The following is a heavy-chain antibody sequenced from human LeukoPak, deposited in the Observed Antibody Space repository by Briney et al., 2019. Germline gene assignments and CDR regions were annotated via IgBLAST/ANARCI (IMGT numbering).Heavy chain of an antibody. CDR2: IYYSGST. CDR1: GGSISSSGYY. V-gene: IGHV4-39*01. CDR3: ASLRGDYYDSSGYVDY. D-gene: IGHD3-22*01. J-gene: IGHJ4*02. Sequence: KLSETLSLTCTVSGGSISSSGYYWGWIRQPPGKGLEWIGSIYYSGSTYYNPSLKSRVTISADTSKNQFSLKLSSVTAADTAVYYCASLRGDYYDSSGYVDYWGRGTLVTVSS.